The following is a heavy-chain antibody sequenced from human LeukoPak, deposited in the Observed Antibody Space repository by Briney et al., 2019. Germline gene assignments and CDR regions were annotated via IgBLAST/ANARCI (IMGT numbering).Heavy chain of an antibody. V-gene: IGHV3-73*01. Sequence: GGSLRLSCTTSGFTFSGSDMYWVRQASGKGLEWVGRVRSKANNYATAYAASVKGRFTISRDDSKNTAYLQMNSLKTEDTAVYYCTTDIYGGNSAVDYWGQGTLVTVSS. J-gene: IGHJ4*02. CDR3: TTDIYGGNSAVDY. CDR1: GFTFSGSD. D-gene: IGHD4-23*01. CDR2: VRSKANNYAT.